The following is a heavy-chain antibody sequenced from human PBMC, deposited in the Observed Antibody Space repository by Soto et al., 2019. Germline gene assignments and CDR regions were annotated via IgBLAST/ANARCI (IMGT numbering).Heavy chain of an antibody. J-gene: IGHJ4*02. CDR3: ARDPQGYCSGGTCYYYYFDY. V-gene: IGHV3-30-3*01. CDR2: ISYDGSNK. CDR1: GFTFSSYA. Sequence: LRLSCAASGFTFSSYAMHWVRQAPGKGLEWVAVISYDGSNKYYADSVKGRFTISRDNSKNTLYLQMNSLRAEDTAVYYCARDPQGYCSGGTCYYYYFDYWGQGTQVTVSS. D-gene: IGHD2-15*01.